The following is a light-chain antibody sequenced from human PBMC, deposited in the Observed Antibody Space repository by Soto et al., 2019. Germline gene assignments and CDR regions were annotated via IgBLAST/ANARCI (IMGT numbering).Light chain of an antibody. V-gene: IGKV3-20*01. Sequence: EIVLTQSPCTLSLSPGERATLSCRASQRVSSSYLAWYQQKPGQAPRLLIHGASRRATGIPDRFSGSGSGTDFTLTISRLEPEDFAVYYCQQYGSSPPLTFGGGTKV. CDR3: QQYGSSPPLT. CDR2: GAS. J-gene: IGKJ4*01. CDR1: QRVSSSY.